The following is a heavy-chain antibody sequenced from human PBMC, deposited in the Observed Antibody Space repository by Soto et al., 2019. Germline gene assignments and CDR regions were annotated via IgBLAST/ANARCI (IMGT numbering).Heavy chain of an antibody. CDR1: GGSLTGYY. D-gene: IGHD2-15*01. CDR2: INHSGIT. V-gene: IGHV4-34*01. CDR3: VRVGAYCSGTSCSSF. Sequence: SETLSLTCAVYGGSLTGYYWSWIRQPPGKGLEWIGEINHSGITKYRPSLKSRVTMSADTSKNQFSLKLRSVTAADTAVYYCVRVGAYCSGTSCSSFWGQGTLVTVSS. J-gene: IGHJ4*02.